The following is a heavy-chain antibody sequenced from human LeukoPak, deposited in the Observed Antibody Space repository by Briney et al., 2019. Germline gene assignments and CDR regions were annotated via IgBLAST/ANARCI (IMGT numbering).Heavy chain of an antibody. CDR2: IYSGGST. Sequence: GGSLRLSCAASGFTVSSNYMSWVRQAPGKGLEWVSVIYSGGSTYYADSVKGRFTISRDNSKNTLYLQMNSLRAEDTAVYYCARGYRYCSSTSCYEDYWGQGTLVTVSS. CDR3: ARGYRYCSSTSCYEDY. J-gene: IGHJ4*02. D-gene: IGHD2-2*01. V-gene: IGHV3-53*01. CDR1: GFTVSSNY.